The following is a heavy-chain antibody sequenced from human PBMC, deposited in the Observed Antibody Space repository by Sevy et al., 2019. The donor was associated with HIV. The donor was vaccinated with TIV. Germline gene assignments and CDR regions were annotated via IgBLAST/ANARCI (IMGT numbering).Heavy chain of an antibody. V-gene: IGHV3-15*01. CDR1: GFTFSNAW. Sequence: GGSLRLSCAASGFTFSNAWMSWVRQAPGKGLEWVGRIKSKTDGGTTDYAAPVKGRFTISRDDSKNTLYLQMNSLKTEDTAVYDCTTDQGGYCSRTSCYAGREESRFDPWGQGTLVTVSS. CDR2: IKSKTDGGTT. CDR3: TTDQGGYCSRTSCYAGREESRFDP. D-gene: IGHD2-2*03. J-gene: IGHJ5*02.